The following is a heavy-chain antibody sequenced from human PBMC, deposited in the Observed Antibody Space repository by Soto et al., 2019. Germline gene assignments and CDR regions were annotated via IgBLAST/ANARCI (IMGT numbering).Heavy chain of an antibody. CDR2: ISSSSSTI. CDR3: ARHPERIAQIGWFDP. D-gene: IGHD6-13*01. J-gene: IGHJ5*02. Sequence: PGGSLRLSCAASGVTFISYSMNWVRQATGKGLEWVSYISSSSSTIYYADSVKGRFTISRDNAKNSLYLQMNSLRAEDTAVYYCARHPERIAQIGWFDPWGQGTLVTV. V-gene: IGHV3-48*01. CDR1: GVTFISYS.